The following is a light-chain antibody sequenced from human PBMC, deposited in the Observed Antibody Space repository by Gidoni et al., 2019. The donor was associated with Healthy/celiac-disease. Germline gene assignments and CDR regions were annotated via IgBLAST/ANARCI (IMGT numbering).Light chain of an antibody. CDR3: CSYAGSYTVV. J-gene: IGLJ2*01. Sequence: QSALTQPRSVSVSPGQSVPIPCTGTSSDVGGYNSVSWYQQHPGKAPKLMIYDVTKRPSGVPDRFSGSKSGNTASLTISGLQAEDEADYYCCSYAGSYTVVFGGGTKLTVL. V-gene: IGLV2-11*01. CDR1: SSDVGGYNS. CDR2: DVT.